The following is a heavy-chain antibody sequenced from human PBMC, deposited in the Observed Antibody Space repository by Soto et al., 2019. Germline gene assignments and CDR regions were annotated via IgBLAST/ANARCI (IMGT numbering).Heavy chain of an antibody. CDR1: GDSVSGNSAA. D-gene: IGHD3-16*01. Sequence: PSQTLSLTCAISGDSVSGNSAAWNWIRQSPSRGLEWLGRTYYRSRWYNDYAVSVKSRITVTPDTSKNQFSLHLNSVTPEDTAVYYCASEFPYYVSRHGYLDYRGQRALVTVSA. CDR3: ASEFPYYVSRHGYLDY. V-gene: IGHV6-1*01. J-gene: IGHJ4*02. CDR2: TYYRSRWYN.